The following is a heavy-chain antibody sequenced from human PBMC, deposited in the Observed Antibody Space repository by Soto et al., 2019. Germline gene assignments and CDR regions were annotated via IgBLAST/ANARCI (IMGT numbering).Heavy chain of an antibody. V-gene: IGHV4-39*01. Sequence: QLQLQESGPGLVKPSETLSLTCTVSGGSISSSSYYWGWIRQPPGKGLEWIGSIYYSGSTYYNPSLKSRVTISVDTSKNQFSLKLSSVTAADTAVYYCARLNGGRFGELAAGLRGRCIDPWGQGTLVTVSS. D-gene: IGHD3-10*01. CDR3: ARLNGGRFGELAAGLRGRCIDP. CDR2: IYYSGST. CDR1: GGSISSSSYY. J-gene: IGHJ5*02.